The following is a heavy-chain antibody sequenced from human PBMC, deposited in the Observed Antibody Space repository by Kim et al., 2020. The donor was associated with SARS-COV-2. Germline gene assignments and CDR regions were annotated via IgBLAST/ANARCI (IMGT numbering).Heavy chain of an antibody. J-gene: IGHJ4*02. CDR3: AKEAGYSSRQKGYFDY. Sequence: VTGRFSISSYNSKNTRYLQMNSLSAEDTAVYYCAKEAGYSSRQKGYFDYWGQGTLVTVSS. D-gene: IGHD6-13*01. V-gene: IGHV3-23*01.